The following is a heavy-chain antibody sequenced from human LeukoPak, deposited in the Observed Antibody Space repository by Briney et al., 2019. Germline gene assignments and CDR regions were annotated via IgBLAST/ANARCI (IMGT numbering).Heavy chain of an antibody. D-gene: IGHD1-14*01. CDR2: IKEDGSDK. CDR1: GFTFGSYW. Sequence: GGSLRLSCAASGFTFGSYWMSWVRQAPGKRLEWVSTIKEDGSDKYYVDSVKGRFTISRDNVKNSVYLQMNSLRAEDTAVYYCAREKNLGTWGQGTLVTVSS. V-gene: IGHV3-7*05. J-gene: IGHJ4*02. CDR3: AREKNLGT.